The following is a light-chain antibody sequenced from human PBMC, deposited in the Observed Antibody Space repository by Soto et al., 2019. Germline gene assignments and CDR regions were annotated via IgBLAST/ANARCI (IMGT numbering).Light chain of an antibody. J-gene: IGLJ1*01. CDR1: SSNIGNNY. CDR3: GTWDSSLSAYV. V-gene: IGLV1-51*01. Sequence: QSVLTQPPSVSAAPGQKVTISCSGSSSNIGNNYVSWYQQLPGTAPKLLIYDNNKRPSGIPDRFSGSKSGTPATLGITGLRTGDEADYYCGTWDSSLSAYVFGTGTKVTVL. CDR2: DNN.